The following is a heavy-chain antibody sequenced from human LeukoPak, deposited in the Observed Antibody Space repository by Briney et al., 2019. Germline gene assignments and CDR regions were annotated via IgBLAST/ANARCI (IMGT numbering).Heavy chain of an antibody. CDR1: GYTFTGYY. J-gene: IGHJ4*02. V-gene: IGHV1-2*02. D-gene: IGHD6-13*01. CDR2: INPNSGGT. Sequence: ASVKVSCKASGYTFTGYYIHWVRQAPGQGLEWMGWINPNSGGTNYAQKFQGRVTMTRDTSISTAYMELSRLRSDDTAVYYCARAVSSSWFYDYWGQGTLVTVSS. CDR3: ARAVSSSWFYDY.